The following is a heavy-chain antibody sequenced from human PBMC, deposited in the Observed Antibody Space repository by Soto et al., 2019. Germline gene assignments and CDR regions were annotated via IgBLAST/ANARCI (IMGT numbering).Heavy chain of an antibody. J-gene: IGHJ3*01. V-gene: IGHV3-53*01. Sequence: XSLRLSCAASGFTLSSNDLNWVRQAPGKGLEWVSLIYSGGSTYYADSVKGRFTISRDNSKNTLYLQMSSLRAEDTAVYYCATRPLLPGAPWGQGTMVTVSS. CDR1: GFTLSSND. CDR2: IYSGGST. CDR3: ATRPLLPGAP. D-gene: IGHD3-22*01.